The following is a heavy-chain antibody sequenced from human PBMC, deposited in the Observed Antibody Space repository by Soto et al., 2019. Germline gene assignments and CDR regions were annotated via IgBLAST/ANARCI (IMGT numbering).Heavy chain of an antibody. CDR1: GGSISSYY. CDR3: ARLVAAAGTTAYYYYYYYMDV. Sequence: SETLSLTCTVSGGSISSYYWSWIRQPPGKGLEWIGYIYYSGSTNYNPSLKSRVTISLDTSKNQFSLKLSSVTAADTAVYYCARLVAAAGTTAYYYYYYYMDVWGKGTTVTVSS. V-gene: IGHV4-59*08. D-gene: IGHD6-13*01. J-gene: IGHJ6*03. CDR2: IYYSGST.